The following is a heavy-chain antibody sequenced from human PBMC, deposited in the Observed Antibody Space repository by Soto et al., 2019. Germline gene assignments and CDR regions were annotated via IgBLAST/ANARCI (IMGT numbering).Heavy chain of an antibody. V-gene: IGHV3-33*01. CDR2: IWYDGSNK. CDR1: GFTFSSYG. J-gene: IGHJ4*02. D-gene: IGHD2-15*01. CDR3: ARDEGFTDY. Sequence: GGSLRLSCAASGFTFSSYGMYWVRQAPGKGLEWVAVIWYDGSNKYYEDSVKGRFTISRDNSKNTLYLQMNSLRAEDTAVYYCARDEGFTDYWGQGTLVTVSS.